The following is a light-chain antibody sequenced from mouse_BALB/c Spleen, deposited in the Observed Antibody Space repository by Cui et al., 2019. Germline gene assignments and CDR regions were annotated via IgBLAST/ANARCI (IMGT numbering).Light chain of an antibody. CDR2: YSS. CDR1: QDINKN. Sequence: DIQLTQSPSSLSASIGGKVTITCKASQDINKNIAWYQHKPGKGPRLIIHYSSPLHAGIPSRFSGSGSGRDYSFSISNLEPEDIATYYCLQYDNLYTFGGGTKLEIK. CDR3: LQYDNLYT. V-gene: IGKV19-93*01. J-gene: IGKJ2*01.